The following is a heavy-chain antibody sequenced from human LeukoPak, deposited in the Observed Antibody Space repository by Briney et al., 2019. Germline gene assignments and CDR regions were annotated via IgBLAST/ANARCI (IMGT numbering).Heavy chain of an antibody. V-gene: IGHV5-51*01. CDR2: IYPVDSGT. Sequence: GESLKISGKGSGYSFTSYWIGWVRQMRGKGPEWMGIIYPVDSGTRSSPSFQGQVTISADKSISTAYLQWSSLKASDTAMYYCARGDSSGWYFYFDYWGQGTLVTVSS. CDR1: GYSFTSYW. CDR3: ARGDSSGWYFYFDY. J-gene: IGHJ4*02. D-gene: IGHD6-19*01.